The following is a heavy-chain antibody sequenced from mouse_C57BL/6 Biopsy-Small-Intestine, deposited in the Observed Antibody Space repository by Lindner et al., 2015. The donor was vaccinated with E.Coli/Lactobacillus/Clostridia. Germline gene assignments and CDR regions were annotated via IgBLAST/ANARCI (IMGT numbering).Heavy chain of an antibody. Sequence: VQLQESGADLVKPGASVKLSCKASGYTFTSYWMHWVKQRPGRGLEWIGRIDPDSGGTKFNEKFNSKATLTVDKPSNTAYMQLNSLTFEDSAVYFCTRYGDYDWYFDVWGTGTTVTVSS. D-gene: IGHD2-4*01. CDR2: IDPDSGGT. CDR3: TRYGDYDWYFDV. V-gene: IGHV1-62-3*01. J-gene: IGHJ1*03. CDR1: GYTFTSYW.